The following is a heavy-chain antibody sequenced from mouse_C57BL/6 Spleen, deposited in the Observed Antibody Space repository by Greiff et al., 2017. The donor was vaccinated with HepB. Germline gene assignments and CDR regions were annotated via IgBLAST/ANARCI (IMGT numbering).Heavy chain of an antibody. CDR2: ISSGSSTI. J-gene: IGHJ1*03. V-gene: IGHV5-17*01. CDR3: AKNYYGSSYWYFDV. Sequence: EVQLVESGGGLVKPGGSLKLSCAASGFTFSDYGMHWVRQAPEKGLEWVAYISSGSSTIYYADTVKGRFTISRDNAKNTLFLQMTSLRSEDTAMYYWAKNYYGSSYWYFDVWGTGTTVTVSS. D-gene: IGHD1-1*01. CDR1: GFTFSDYG.